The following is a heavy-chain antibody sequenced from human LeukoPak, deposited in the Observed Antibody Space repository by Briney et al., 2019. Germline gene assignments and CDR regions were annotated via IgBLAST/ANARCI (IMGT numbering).Heavy chain of an antibody. CDR2: INPSGGST. D-gene: IGHD6-13*01. CDR3: AREAVGGTTSFDY. V-gene: IGHV1-46*01. Sequence: ASVKVSCKASGYTFTRYYMHWVRQAPGQGLEWMGIINPSGGSTSYAQKFQGRVTMTRDKSTSTVYMELSSLSSEDTAVHYCAREAVGGTTSFDYWGQGTLVTVSS. J-gene: IGHJ4*02. CDR1: GYTFTRYY.